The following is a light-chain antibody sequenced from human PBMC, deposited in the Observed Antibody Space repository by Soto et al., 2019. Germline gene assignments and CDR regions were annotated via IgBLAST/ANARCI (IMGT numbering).Light chain of an antibody. J-gene: IGKJ5*01. V-gene: IGKV3-20*01. CDR2: GAS. CDR1: QSVNSR. Sequence: EIVWTQYPGTLALSPGERATLSCRASQSVNSRLAWYQHKPGQAPRLLISGASNRASGIPARFSAWGSGTDFTLTISRVDPADFAFYYCQQYFTSPITFGQGTRLEIK. CDR3: QQYFTSPIT.